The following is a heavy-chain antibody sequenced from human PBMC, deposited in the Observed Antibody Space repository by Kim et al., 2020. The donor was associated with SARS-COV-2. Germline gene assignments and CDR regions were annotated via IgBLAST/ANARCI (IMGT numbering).Heavy chain of an antibody. CDR3: ARDCYYDSIWLWGTEYGMDV. D-gene: IGHD3-22*01. Sequence: SETLSLTCTVSGGSISSSSYYWGWIRQPPGKGLEWIGSIYYSGSTYYNPSLKSRVTISVDTSKNQFSLKLSSVTAADTAVYYCARDCYYDSIWLWGTEYGMDVWGQGTTVTVSS. V-gene: IGHV4-39*07. J-gene: IGHJ6*02. CDR2: IYYSGST. CDR1: GGSISSSSYY.